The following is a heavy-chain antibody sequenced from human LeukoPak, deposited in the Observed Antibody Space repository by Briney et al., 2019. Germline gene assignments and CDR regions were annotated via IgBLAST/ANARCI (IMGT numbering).Heavy chain of an antibody. CDR3: AKDQGLTAPPPYGLDV. J-gene: IGHJ6*02. CDR2: IIPVLNIT. Sequence: SVKVSCKTSGGTFSSSAITWVRQAPGQGLEWMGRIIPVLNITTYAQKFQGRVTITADTSTSTVYMELSSLRSEETAVYYCAKDQGLTAPPPYGLDVWGQGTTVIVAS. CDR1: GGTFSSSA. D-gene: IGHD5-18*01. V-gene: IGHV1-69*04.